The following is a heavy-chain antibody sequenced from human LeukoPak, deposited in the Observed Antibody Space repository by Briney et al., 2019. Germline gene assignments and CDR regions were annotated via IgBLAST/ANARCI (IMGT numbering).Heavy chain of an antibody. V-gene: IGHV4-59*01. D-gene: IGHD5-12*01. J-gene: IGHJ5*02. CDR2: IYSSGST. CDR3: ARVLYSGYDGWFDP. Sequence: SETLSPTCTVSGRSISSYSWSWIRQPPGKGLEWIGSIYSSGSTNYNPSLNSRVTISVDPSKNQFSLKLSSVTAADTAVYYCARVLYSGYDGWFDPWGQGTLVTVSS. CDR1: GRSISSYS.